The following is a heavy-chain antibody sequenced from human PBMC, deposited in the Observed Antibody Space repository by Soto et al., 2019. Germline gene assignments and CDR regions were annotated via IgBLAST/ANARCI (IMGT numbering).Heavy chain of an antibody. D-gene: IGHD6-19*01. CDR2: ISYDGNDK. CDR3: ARDRSLYSSGWYTSAFDI. V-gene: IGHV3-30*03. CDR1: GFTFNNHG. J-gene: IGHJ3*02. Sequence: QVQLVESGGGVVQPGRSLRLSCAASGFTFNNHGMQWVRQAPGKGLEWVAVISYDGNDKYYTESVKGRFTVSRDKSKNMVYLQMSSLRAEDTALYYCARDRSLYSSGWYTSAFDIWGQGTMVTVSS.